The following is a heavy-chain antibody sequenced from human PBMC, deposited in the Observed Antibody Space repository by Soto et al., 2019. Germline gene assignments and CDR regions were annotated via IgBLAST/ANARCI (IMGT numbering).Heavy chain of an antibody. V-gene: IGHV1-18*01. Sequence: QVQLVQSGAEVKKPGASVKVSCKASGYTFTSYGISWVRQAPGQGLEWMGWISAYNGNTNYAQKLQGRVTMTTETSTSTAYMELRSLRSDDTAVYYCARVVVASSSPYFHEETGWGQGTLVTVSS. CDR2: ISAYNGNT. CDR3: ARVVVASSSPYFHEETG. CDR1: GYTFTSYG. J-gene: IGHJ4*02. D-gene: IGHD6-13*01.